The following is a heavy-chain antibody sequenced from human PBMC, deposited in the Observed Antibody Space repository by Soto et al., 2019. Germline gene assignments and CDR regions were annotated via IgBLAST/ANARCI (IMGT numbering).Heavy chain of an antibody. J-gene: IGHJ4*02. CDR2: INHSGST. D-gene: IGHD2-2*01. CDR1: GGSFSGYY. V-gene: IGHV4-34*01. CDR3: ARDPQDCSSTSCYASWVFDY. Sequence: SETLSLTCAVYGGSFSGYYWSWIRQPPGKGLEWIGEINHSGSTNYNPSLKSRVTISVDTSKNQFSLKLSSVTAADTAVYYCARDPQDCSSTSCYASWVFDYWGQGTLVTVSS.